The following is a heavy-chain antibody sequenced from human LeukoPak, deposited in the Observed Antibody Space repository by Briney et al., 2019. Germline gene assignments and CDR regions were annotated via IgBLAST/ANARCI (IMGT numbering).Heavy chain of an antibody. CDR2: ISYDGSNK. J-gene: IGHJ2*01. CDR3: ARPGRDGYNGAWYFDL. D-gene: IGHD5-12*01. V-gene: IGHV3-30-3*01. Sequence: GGSLRLSCAASGFTFSSYAMHWVRQAPGKGLEWVAVISYDGSNKYYADSLRGRFTISRDNAKNSLYLQMNSLRAEDTAVYYCARPGRDGYNGAWYFDLWGRGTLVTVSS. CDR1: GFTFSSYA.